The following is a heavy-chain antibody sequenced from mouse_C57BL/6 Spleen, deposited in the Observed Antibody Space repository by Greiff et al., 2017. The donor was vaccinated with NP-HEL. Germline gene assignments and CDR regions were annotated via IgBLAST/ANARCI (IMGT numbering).Heavy chain of an antibody. Sequence: QVQLQQSGAELVRPGASVTLSCKASGYTFTDYEMHWVKQTPVHGLEWIGAIDPETGGTAYNQKFKGKAILTADKSSSTAYMELRSLTSEDSAVYYCTRDEYYFDYWGQGTTLTVSS. J-gene: IGHJ2*01. CDR2: IDPETGGT. CDR1: GYTFTDYE. CDR3: TRDEYYFDY. V-gene: IGHV1-15*01.